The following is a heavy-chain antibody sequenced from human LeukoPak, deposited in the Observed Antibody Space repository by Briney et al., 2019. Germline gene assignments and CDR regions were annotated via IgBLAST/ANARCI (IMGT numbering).Heavy chain of an antibody. Sequence: GGSLRLPCAATGFRFSSYDMHWVRQAPGKGLEWVAAISAEGDIQIYLDSVMGRFTISRDNSKSTLYLQMNSLRIEDTGFYYCTRDMIRGVPDYIDYWGQGTLVTVSS. D-gene: IGHD3-10*01. CDR2: ISAEGDIQ. V-gene: IGHV3-30-3*01. J-gene: IGHJ4*02. CDR1: GFRFSSYD. CDR3: TRDMIRGVPDYIDY.